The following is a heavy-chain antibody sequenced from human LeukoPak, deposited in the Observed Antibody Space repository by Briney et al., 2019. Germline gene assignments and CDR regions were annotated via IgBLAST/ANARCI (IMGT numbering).Heavy chain of an antibody. CDR1: GVSMTTYY. V-gene: IGHV4-59*01. CDR3: ATYRWSNHFGY. CDR2: IYYNGDT. D-gene: IGHD4-23*01. Sequence: SETLSLTCTVSGVSMTTYYWSWIRQSPGKGLEWIGYIYYNGDTNFNPSLKSRVTISSDTSNNRFSLNLISVTAAGMAVYYCATYRWSNHFGYWGQGALVTVSS. J-gene: IGHJ4*02.